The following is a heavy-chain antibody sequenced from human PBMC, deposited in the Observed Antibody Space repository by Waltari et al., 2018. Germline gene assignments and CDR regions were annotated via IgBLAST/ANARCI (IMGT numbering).Heavy chain of an antibody. CDR2: IYYSGST. D-gene: IGHD2-2*01. J-gene: IGHJ4*02. CDR3: ARVSYCSSTSCYRALDY. Sequence: QVQLQESGPGLVKPSETLSLTCTVSGGSISSPYWSWLRQPPGKGLEWIGYIYYSGSTNYNPSLKSRVTISVDTSKNQFSLKLSSVTAADTAVYYCARVSYCSSTSCYRALDYWGQGTLVTVSS. CDR1: GGSISSPY. V-gene: IGHV4-59*11.